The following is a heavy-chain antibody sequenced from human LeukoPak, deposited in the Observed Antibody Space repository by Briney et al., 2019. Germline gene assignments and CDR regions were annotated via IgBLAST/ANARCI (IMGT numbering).Heavy chain of an antibody. J-gene: IGHJ6*02. CDR2: ISAYNGNT. D-gene: IGHD4-17*01. CDR3: ARGLPPPYGDYPIYYYGMDV. V-gene: IGHV1-18*01. Sequence: ASVKVSCKASGYTFTSYGISWVRQAPGQGLEWMGWISAYNGNTNYAQKLQGRVTMTIDTSTSTAYMELRSLRSDDTAVYYCARGLPPPYGDYPIYYYGMDVWGQGTTVTVSS. CDR1: GYTFTSYG.